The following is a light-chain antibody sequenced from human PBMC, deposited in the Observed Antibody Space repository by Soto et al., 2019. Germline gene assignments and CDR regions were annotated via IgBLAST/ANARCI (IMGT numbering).Light chain of an antibody. CDR1: QSISSW. CDR3: QHYNSYPWT. J-gene: IGKJ1*01. CDR2: KAS. V-gene: IGKV1-5*03. Sequence: DIQMTQSPSTLSASVGDRVTITCRASQSISSWLSWYQQKPGKAPKLLIYKASSLESGVPSRFRGSGSGTEFTLTISSRQPDDFATYYCQHYNSYPWTFGQGTKVEIK.